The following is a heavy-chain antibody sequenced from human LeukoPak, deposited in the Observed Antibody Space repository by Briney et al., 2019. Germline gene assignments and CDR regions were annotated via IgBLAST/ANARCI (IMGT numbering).Heavy chain of an antibody. CDR3: ARGGLWMWKYYYYYMDV. J-gene: IGHJ6*03. CDR1: GGSISTYY. Sequence: PSETLSLTCTVSGGSISTYYWSWIRQPAGKGLEWIGRIYTSGSTNYNPSLKSRVTISVDTSKNQFSLKLSSVTAADTAVYYCARGGLWMWKYYYYYMDVWGKGTTVTISS. CDR2: IYTSGST. V-gene: IGHV4-4*07. D-gene: IGHD2/OR15-2a*01.